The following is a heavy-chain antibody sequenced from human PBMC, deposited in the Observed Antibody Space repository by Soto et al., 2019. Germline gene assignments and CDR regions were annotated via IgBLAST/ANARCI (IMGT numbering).Heavy chain of an antibody. CDR2: ISWNSGSI. D-gene: IGHD6-13*01. J-gene: IGHJ4*02. V-gene: IGHV3-9*01. CDR3: AKDNLNPGYSSSWFVRPI. CDR1: GFTFDDYA. Sequence: LSCAASGFTFDDYAMHWVLQAPGKGLEWVSGISWNSGSIGYADSVKGRFTISRDNAKNSLYLQMNSLRAEDTALYYCAKDNLNPGYSSSWFVRPIWGQGTLVTVSS.